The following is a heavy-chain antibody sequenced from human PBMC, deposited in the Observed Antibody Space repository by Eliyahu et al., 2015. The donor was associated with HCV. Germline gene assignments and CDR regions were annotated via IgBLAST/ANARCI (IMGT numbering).Heavy chain of an antibody. V-gene: IGHV4-34*01. D-gene: IGHD4-17*01. Sequence: QVQLQQWGAGLLKLSETLSLTCAVYGGSFSGYYWSWIRQPPGKGLEWIGEINHSGSTNYNPSLKSRVTISVDTSKNQFSLKLSSVTAADTAVYYCARALKTVTTFKDWGQGTLVTVSS. J-gene: IGHJ4*02. CDR3: ARALKTVTTFKD. CDR2: INHSGST. CDR1: GGSFSGYY.